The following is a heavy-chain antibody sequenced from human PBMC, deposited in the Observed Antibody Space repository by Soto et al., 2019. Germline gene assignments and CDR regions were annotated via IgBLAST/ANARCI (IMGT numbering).Heavy chain of an antibody. D-gene: IGHD1-7*01. J-gene: IGHJ4*02. Sequence: LGESLKISCQGSGYSFGAYWIGWVRQMPGKGLEWMGIIFPGDSDTRYRPSFQGQVTISVDRSINTAYLQWSSLKASDTAMYFCARGGMIGTPPDHWGQGTQVTVSS. CDR3: ARGGMIGTPPDH. V-gene: IGHV5-51*01. CDR2: IFPGDSDT. CDR1: GYSFGAYW.